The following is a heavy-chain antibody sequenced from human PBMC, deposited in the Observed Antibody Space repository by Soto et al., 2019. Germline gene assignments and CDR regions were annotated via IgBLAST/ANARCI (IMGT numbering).Heavy chain of an antibody. D-gene: IGHD6-13*01. Sequence: QVELVESGGGVVQPGRSLRLSCAASGFPFSSYGMHWVRQAPGKGLEWVAVISYDGSNQYYADSVKGRFTISRDNSKNTLYLEVNSRRPEDTAVYFCAKSRMGSSWYEGDSWGQGTLVTVSS. J-gene: IGHJ4*02. V-gene: IGHV3-30*18. CDR3: AKSRMGSSWYEGDS. CDR1: GFPFSSYG. CDR2: ISYDGSNQ.